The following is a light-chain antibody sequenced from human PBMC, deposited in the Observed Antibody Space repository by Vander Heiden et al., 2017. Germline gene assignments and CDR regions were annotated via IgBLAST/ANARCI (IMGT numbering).Light chain of an antibody. V-gene: IGLV1-40*01. Sequence: QSVLTQPPSVSGAPGQRVTISCTGSSSNIGAGYDVHWYQQLPGTAPKRLIYGNSNRPSGVPDLFSGSKSGTSASLAITGLQAEDEADYYCQSYDSSLSGSVFGGGTKLTVL. CDR1: SSNIGAGYD. CDR2: GNS. J-gene: IGLJ2*01. CDR3: QSYDSSLSGSV.